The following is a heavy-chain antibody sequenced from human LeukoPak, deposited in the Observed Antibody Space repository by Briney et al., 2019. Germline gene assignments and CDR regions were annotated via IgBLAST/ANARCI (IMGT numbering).Heavy chain of an antibody. CDR3: ARDIQLST. J-gene: IGHJ3*01. D-gene: IGHD5-24*01. V-gene: IGHV3-23*01. CDR2: ISFGGDSI. Sequence: GGSLRLSCAASGFTFSDSAMTWVGQAPGKGLEGVSLISFGGDSIYYADSVRGRFTISRDNYKDTLYLQMNSLKAEDTAIYYCARDIQLSTWGLGTMVSVSS. CDR1: GFTFSDSA.